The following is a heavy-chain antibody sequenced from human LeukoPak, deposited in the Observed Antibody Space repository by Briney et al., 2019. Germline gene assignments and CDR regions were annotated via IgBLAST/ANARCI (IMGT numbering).Heavy chain of an antibody. CDR1: GFTFDDYA. CDR2: ISWNSGSI. CDR3: AKAGARYYDSSGYYSKFDY. Sequence: GGSLRLSCAASGFTFDDYAMHWVRQAPGKGLEWVSGISWNSGSIGYADSVKGRFTISRDNAKNSLHLQMNSLRAEDTALYYCAKAGARYYDSSGYYSKFDYWGQGTLVTVSS. J-gene: IGHJ4*02. V-gene: IGHV3-9*01. D-gene: IGHD3-22*01.